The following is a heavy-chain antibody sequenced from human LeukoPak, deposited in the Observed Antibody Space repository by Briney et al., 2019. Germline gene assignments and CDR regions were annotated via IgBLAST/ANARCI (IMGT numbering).Heavy chain of an antibody. CDR1: GGTFSSYA. CDR2: IIPIFGTA. V-gene: IGHV1-69*13. J-gene: IGHJ4*02. D-gene: IGHD3-10*01. Sequence: SVKVSCKASGGTFSSYAISWVRQAPGQGLEWMGGIIPIFGTANYAQKFQGRVTITADESTSTAYMELSSLRSEDTAVYYCAELGSGSYSFDYWGQGTLVTVSS. CDR3: AELGSGSYSFDY.